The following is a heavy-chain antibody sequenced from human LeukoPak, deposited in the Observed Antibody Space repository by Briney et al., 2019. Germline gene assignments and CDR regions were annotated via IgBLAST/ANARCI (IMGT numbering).Heavy chain of an antibody. CDR2: VSRTGDTT. Sequence: GSLRLSCAASGFTFNNYVINWVRRAPGKGLEWVSSVSRTGDTTYYAESVKGRFTISRDNSNNTVYLHMTSLRDEDTALYYCAKCSDKYSSGWDDGFDIWGQGTLVTVSS. CDR3: AKCSDKYSSGWDDGFDI. D-gene: IGHD6-19*01. J-gene: IGHJ3*02. V-gene: IGHV3-23*01. CDR1: GFTFNNYV.